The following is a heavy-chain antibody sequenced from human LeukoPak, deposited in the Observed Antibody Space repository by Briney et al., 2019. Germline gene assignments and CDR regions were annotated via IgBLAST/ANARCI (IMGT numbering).Heavy chain of an antibody. D-gene: IGHD6-6*01. J-gene: IGHJ4*02. Sequence: SETLSLTCAVSGYSISSGYYWGWIRQPPGKGLEWIGCIYHSGSTYYNPSLKSRVTISVDTSKNQFSLKLSSVTAADTAVYYCARRSGSSSYYFDYWGQGTLVTVSS. CDR3: ARRSGSSSYYFDY. V-gene: IGHV4-38-2*01. CDR2: IYHSGST. CDR1: GYSISSGYY.